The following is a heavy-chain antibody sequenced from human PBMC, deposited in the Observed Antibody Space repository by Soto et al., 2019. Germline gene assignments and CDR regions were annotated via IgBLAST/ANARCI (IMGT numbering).Heavy chain of an antibody. CDR1: GFTFSSYA. V-gene: IGHV3-23*01. J-gene: IGHJ4*02. D-gene: IGHD3-22*01. CDR2: ISGSGGST. CDR3: AYYYDSSGYYAGGAFDY. Sequence: GSLRLSWAASGFTFSSYAMSWVRQAPGKGLEWVSAISGSGGSTYYADSVKGRFTISRDNSKNTLYLQMNSLRAEDTAVYYCAYYYDSSGYYAGGAFDYWGQGTLVTVSS.